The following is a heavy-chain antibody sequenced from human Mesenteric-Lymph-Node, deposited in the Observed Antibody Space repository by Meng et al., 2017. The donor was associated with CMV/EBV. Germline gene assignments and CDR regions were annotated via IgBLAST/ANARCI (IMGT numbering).Heavy chain of an antibody. CDR3: TKNAATGRRWVGMDV. Sequence: SETLSLTCTVSGASVTNFYWSWVRQPPGKGLEWIGYIYYRGGSNYNPSLNSRGTISADSSKNQFSLKLNSVTAADTAIYYCTKNAATGRRWVGMDVWGQGTTVTVSS. J-gene: IGHJ6*02. CDR1: GASVTNFY. D-gene: IGHD2-15*01. CDR2: IYYRGGS. V-gene: IGHV4-59*02.